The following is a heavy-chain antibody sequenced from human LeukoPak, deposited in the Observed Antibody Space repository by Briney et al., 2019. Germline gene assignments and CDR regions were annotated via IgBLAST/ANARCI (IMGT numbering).Heavy chain of an antibody. J-gene: IGHJ6*03. D-gene: IGHD3-10*01. CDR1: GYTFTSYG. Sequence: ASVKVSCKASGYTFTSYGISWVRQAPGQGLEWMGWISAYNGNTNYAQKLQGRVTMTTDTSASTAYMELRSLRSDDTAVYYCARVKGVDGPGLYYYYYYMDVWGKGTTVTISS. V-gene: IGHV1-18*01. CDR2: ISAYNGNT. CDR3: ARVKGVDGPGLYYYYYYMDV.